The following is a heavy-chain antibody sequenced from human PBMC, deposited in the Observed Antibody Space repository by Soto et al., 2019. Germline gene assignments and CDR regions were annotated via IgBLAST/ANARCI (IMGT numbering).Heavy chain of an antibody. V-gene: IGHV3-23*01. CDR1: GFTFSSYA. CDR3: AKFNTVLRGQKRYNWFDP. D-gene: IGHD4-4*01. CDR2: ISGSGGST. J-gene: IGHJ5*02. Sequence: GGSLRLSCAASGFTFSSYAMSWVRQAPGKGLEWVSAISGSGGSTYYADSVKGRFTISRDNSKNTLYLQMNSLRAEDTAVYYCAKFNTVLRGQKRYNWFDPWGQGTLVTVSS.